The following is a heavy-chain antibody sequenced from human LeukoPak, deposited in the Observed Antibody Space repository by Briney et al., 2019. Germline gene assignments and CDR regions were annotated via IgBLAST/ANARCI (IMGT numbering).Heavy chain of an antibody. Sequence: RPGGSLRLSCAASGFTFDDYGMSWVRQAPGKRLEWVSGINWNGGSTGYADSVKGRFTISRDNAKNSLYLQMNSLRAEDTAVYYCAKRRHDYGDYYYMDVWGKGTTVTVSS. CDR1: GFTFDDYG. J-gene: IGHJ6*03. V-gene: IGHV3-20*04. CDR3: AKRRHDYGDYYYMDV. CDR2: INWNGGST. D-gene: IGHD4-17*01.